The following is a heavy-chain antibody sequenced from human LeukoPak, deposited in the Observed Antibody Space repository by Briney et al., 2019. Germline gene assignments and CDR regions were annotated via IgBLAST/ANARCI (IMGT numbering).Heavy chain of an antibody. CDR1: GGTFSTYA. V-gene: IGHV1-69*04. CDR3: AGVDTAMVIDY. J-gene: IGHJ4*02. CDR2: IIPILGIA. D-gene: IGHD5-18*01. Sequence: GASVKVSCKASGGTFSTYAISWVRQAPGQGLEWMGRIIPILGIANYAQKFQGRVTITADKSTSTAYMELGSLRSEDTAVYYCAGVDTAMVIDYWGQGTLVTVSS.